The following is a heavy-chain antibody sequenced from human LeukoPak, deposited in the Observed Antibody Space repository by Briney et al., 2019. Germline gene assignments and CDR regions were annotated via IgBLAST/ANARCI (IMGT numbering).Heavy chain of an antibody. D-gene: IGHD6-19*01. CDR1: GFAFSIDA. Sequence: PGGSLRLSCTAAGFAFSIDAMSWVRQAPGKGLEWVSLISGSGSTYYADSVKGRFTISRDNSKNTLSLQVNSLRAEDTAIYYCAKAGSGWYFDYWSQGTLVTVSS. CDR3: AKAGSGWYFDY. V-gene: IGHV3-23*01. CDR2: ISGSGST. J-gene: IGHJ4*02.